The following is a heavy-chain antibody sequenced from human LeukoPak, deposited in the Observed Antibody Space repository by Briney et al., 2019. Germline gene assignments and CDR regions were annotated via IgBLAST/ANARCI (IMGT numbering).Heavy chain of an antibody. CDR3: ARLRGSRNY. CDR1: GSSISSSSYF. CDR2: TYYSGNT. Sequence: PSETLSLTCTVSGSSISSSSYFWGWIRQPPGKGLEWNGSTYYSGNTYYNPSLKSRVTISVDTSKNQFSLKLSSVTAADTAVYYCARLRGSRNYWGQGALVTVSS. V-gene: IGHV4-39*01. D-gene: IGHD3-10*01. J-gene: IGHJ4*02.